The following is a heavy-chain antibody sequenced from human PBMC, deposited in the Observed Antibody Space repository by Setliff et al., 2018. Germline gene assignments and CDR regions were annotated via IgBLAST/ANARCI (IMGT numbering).Heavy chain of an antibody. Sequence: SETLSLTCTVSGGYIARSYFYWGWIRQSPGKGLEWIGTMYYSGKTFYMPSLQSRVTISADTSTNQLSLKLSSVTAADTAVYYCAHSTTFDLHHDYWGQGALVTVSS. CDR2: MYYSGKT. J-gene: IGHJ4*02. D-gene: IGHD3-9*01. V-gene: IGHV4-39*01. CDR3: AHSTTFDLHHDY. CDR1: GGYIARSYFY.